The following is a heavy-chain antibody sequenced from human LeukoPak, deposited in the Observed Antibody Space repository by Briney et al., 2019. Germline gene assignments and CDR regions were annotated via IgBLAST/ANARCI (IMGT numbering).Heavy chain of an antibody. CDR1: GFTFSSYG. CDR2: ISGSGGST. J-gene: IGHJ4*02. Sequence: GGSLRLSCAASGFTFSSYGMSWVRQAPGKGLEWVSAISGSGGSTYYADSVKGRFTISRDNSKNTLYLQMNSLRAEDTAVYYCAKEGYGYSSGWYYFDYWGQGTQVTVSS. D-gene: IGHD6-19*01. CDR3: AKEGYGYSSGWYYFDY. V-gene: IGHV3-23*01.